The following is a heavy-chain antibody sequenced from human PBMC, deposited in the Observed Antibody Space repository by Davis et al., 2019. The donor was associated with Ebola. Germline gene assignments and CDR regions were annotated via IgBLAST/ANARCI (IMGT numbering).Heavy chain of an antibody. D-gene: IGHD5-18*01. CDR2: IWYDGSNK. Sequence: GESLKISCAASGFTFSSYGMHWVRQAPGKGLEWVALIWYDGSNKYYADSVKGRFTISRDNSKNTLYLQMNSLRAEDTAVYYCARDRVGGYSYGYMGYWGQGTLVTVAS. J-gene: IGHJ4*02. CDR3: ARDRVGGYSYGYMGY. V-gene: IGHV3-33*01. CDR1: GFTFSSYG.